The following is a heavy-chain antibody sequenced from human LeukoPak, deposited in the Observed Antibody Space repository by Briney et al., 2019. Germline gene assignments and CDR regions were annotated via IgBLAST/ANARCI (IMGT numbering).Heavy chain of an antibody. CDR3: ARDRDGSYDRGPRDAFDI. D-gene: IGHD1-26*01. Sequence: RPGGSLRLSCVASGFTFNNFGMHWVRQAPGKGLEWVSFIGYEGVHKYYADSVKGRFTISKDNSKATLYLQMNSLRPEDTAVYYCARDRDGSYDRGPRDAFDIWGQGTMVTVSS. J-gene: IGHJ3*02. CDR1: GFTFNNFG. V-gene: IGHV3-30*02. CDR2: IGYEGVHK.